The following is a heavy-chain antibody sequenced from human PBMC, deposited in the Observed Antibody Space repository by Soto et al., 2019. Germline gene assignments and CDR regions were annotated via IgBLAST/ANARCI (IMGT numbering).Heavy chain of an antibody. CDR2: ISGSGGSS. CDR1: GFTFSSYA. CDR3: AGGEVPVGMDV. V-gene: IGHV3-23*01. D-gene: IGHD3-16*01. Sequence: EVQLLESGGGLVQPGGSLRLSCAASGFTFSSYAMSWVRQAPGKGLEWFSGISGSGGSSYYADSVKDRFTMSRDNSKNTLYQQMNSLRAEDTAVYYCAGGEVPVGMDVWGQGTTVTVSS. J-gene: IGHJ6*02.